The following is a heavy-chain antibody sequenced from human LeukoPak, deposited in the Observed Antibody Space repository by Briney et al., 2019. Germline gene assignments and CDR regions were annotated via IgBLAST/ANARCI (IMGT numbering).Heavy chain of an antibody. CDR2: IYTSGST. J-gene: IGHJ4*02. Sequence: PSETLSLTCTVSGGSISSSSYYWGWIRQPPGKGLEWIGRIYTSGSTNYNPSLKSRVTMSVDTSKNQFSLKLSSVTAADTAVYYCAGSSSWGVYWGQGTLVTVSS. CDR1: GGSISSSSYY. CDR3: AGSSSWGVY. D-gene: IGHD6-6*01. V-gene: IGHV4-39*07.